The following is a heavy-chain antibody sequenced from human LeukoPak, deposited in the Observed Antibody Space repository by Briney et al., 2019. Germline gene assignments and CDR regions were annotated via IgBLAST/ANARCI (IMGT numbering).Heavy chain of an antibody. CDR2: ISGSGGST. V-gene: IGHV3-23*01. CDR1: GFTFSSYA. J-gene: IGHJ4*02. D-gene: IGHD3-16*01. Sequence: GGSLRLSCAASGFTFSSYAMSWVRQAPGKGLEWVSGISGSGGSTYYADSVKGRFTISRDTSKNTLYLQMNSLRAEDTALYCCAKQFGQVEYWGQGTLVTVSS. CDR3: AKQFGQVEY.